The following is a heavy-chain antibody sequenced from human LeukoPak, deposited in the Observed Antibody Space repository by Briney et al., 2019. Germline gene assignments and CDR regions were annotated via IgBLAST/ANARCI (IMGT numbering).Heavy chain of an antibody. J-gene: IGHJ5*02. CDR3: VRQGLEMTGGGWCDP. V-gene: IGHV4-39*01. CDR1: GDSISSSTYY. D-gene: IGHD2-8*02. Sequence: SETLSLTCTVSGDSISSSTYYWGWIRQPPGKGLEWLGNVSYTGSTYYNPSLKSRLIFSVDTSKNQFSLRLTSVTAADTAFYYCVRQGLEMTGGGWCDPWGQGTLVTVSS. CDR2: VSYTGST.